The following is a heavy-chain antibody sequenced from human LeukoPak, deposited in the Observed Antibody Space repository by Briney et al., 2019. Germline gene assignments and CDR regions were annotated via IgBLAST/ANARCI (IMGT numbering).Heavy chain of an antibody. CDR3: ARMGDDFWSGYYSFFGFDP. D-gene: IGHD3-3*01. CDR1: GGSISGGSYY. CDR2: VYTTGRT. J-gene: IGHJ5*02. V-gene: IGHV4-61*09. Sequence: SETLSLTCSVSGGSISGGSYYWSWIRQPAGKGLEWIGHVYTTGRTTYNPSLKSRVTISVDTSRNQFSLKLSSVTAADTAVYYCARMGDDFWSGYYSFFGFDPWGQGTLVTVSS.